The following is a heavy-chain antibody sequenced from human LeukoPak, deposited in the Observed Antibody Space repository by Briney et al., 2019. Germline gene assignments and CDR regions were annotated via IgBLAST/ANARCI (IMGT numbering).Heavy chain of an antibody. Sequence: GASVKVSCKASGYTFTGYYMRWVRQAPGQGLEWMGWINPNSGGTNYAQNFQGRVTMTRDTSISTAYMELSRLRSDDTAVYYCARGGGYCGGDCYDYWGQGTLVTVSS. V-gene: IGHV1-2*02. CDR3: ARGGGYCGGDCYDY. CDR2: INPNSGGT. J-gene: IGHJ4*02. CDR1: GYTFTGYY. D-gene: IGHD2-21*01.